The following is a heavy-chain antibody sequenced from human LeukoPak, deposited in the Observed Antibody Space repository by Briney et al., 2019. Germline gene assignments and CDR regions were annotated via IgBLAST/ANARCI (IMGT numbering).Heavy chain of an antibody. Sequence: ASVKVTCKASGYTFTSYYMHWVRQAPGQGLEWMGIINPSGGSTSYAQKFQGRVTMTRDMSTSTVFMELSSLRSEDTAVYFCAREPPSTGYYDYWGQGTLVTVSS. J-gene: IGHJ4*02. D-gene: IGHD1-1*01. CDR3: AREPPSTGYYDY. CDR2: INPSGGST. CDR1: GYTFTSYY. V-gene: IGHV1-46*01.